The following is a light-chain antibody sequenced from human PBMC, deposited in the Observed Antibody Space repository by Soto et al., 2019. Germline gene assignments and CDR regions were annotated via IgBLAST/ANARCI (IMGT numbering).Light chain of an antibody. CDR2: ENN. CDR3: GTWDSSLSAYV. V-gene: IGLV1-51*02. Sequence: QSALTQPPSVSAAPGQKVTISCSGSSSNIGNNYVSWYQQLPGTAPKLLIYENNKRPSGIPDRFSGSKSGTSATLGITGLQTGDEADYYCGTWDSSLSAYVFGTRTKLTVL. J-gene: IGLJ1*01. CDR1: SSNIGNNY.